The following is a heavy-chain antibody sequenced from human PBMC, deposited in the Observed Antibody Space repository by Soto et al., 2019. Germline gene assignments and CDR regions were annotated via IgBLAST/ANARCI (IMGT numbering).Heavy chain of an antibody. V-gene: IGHV4-31*03. CDR3: ARRGTRWLQLDY. D-gene: IGHD3-16*01. CDR2: TDYSGRT. CDR1: GGSISSGGYY. J-gene: IGHJ4*02. Sequence: QVQLQESGPGLVKPSQTLSLTCTVSGGSISSGGYYWSWIRQHPGKGLEWIGYTDYSGRTYYHPSLKSRVTLSVDTSKNQFSLKLSSVTAADTAVYYCARRGTRWLQLDYWGQGTLVTVSS.